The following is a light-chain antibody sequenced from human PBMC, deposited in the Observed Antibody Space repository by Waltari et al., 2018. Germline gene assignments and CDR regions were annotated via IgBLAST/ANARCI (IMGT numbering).Light chain of an antibody. Sequence: EIVVTQSPLSLLVTPREQASIPFRSSQSLLHSSGNTCLDGYVQKQGQAPQLMIYLVSNRASGGPDRFSGSGSGTDFTLKISRVEAEEVGLYYCMQARQTPWTFRQGTKVEIK. V-gene: IGKV2-28*01. CDR1: QSLLHSSGNTC. CDR3: MQARQTPWT. J-gene: IGKJ1*01. CDR2: LVS.